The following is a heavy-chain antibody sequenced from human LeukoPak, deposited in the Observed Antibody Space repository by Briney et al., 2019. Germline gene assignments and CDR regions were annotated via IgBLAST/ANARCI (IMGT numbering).Heavy chain of an antibody. D-gene: IGHD5-18*01. CDR1: GYTFTGYY. CDR3: ARDGYRTPQTDY. J-gene: IGHJ4*02. Sequence: ASVKVSCKTSGYTFTGYYMHWVRQAPGQGLAWMGWINPNSGNTNYAQKLQGRVTMTTDTSTSTAYMELRSLRSDDTAVYYCARDGYRTPQTDYWGQGTLVTVSS. CDR2: INPNSGNT. V-gene: IGHV1-18*04.